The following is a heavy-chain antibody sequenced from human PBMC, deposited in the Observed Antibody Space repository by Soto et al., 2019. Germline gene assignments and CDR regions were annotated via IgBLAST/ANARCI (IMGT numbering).Heavy chain of an antibody. V-gene: IGHV4-59*01. J-gene: IGHJ4*02. CDR1: GGSISSYY. CDR2: IYYSGST. Sequence: SETLSLTCTVSGGSISSYYWSWIRQPPGKGLEWIGYIYYSGSTNYNPSLKSRVTISVHTSKNQFSLKLRSVTAADTAVYYCAREIGVAAAGNFDYWGQGTLVTVSS. D-gene: IGHD6-13*01. CDR3: AREIGVAAAGNFDY.